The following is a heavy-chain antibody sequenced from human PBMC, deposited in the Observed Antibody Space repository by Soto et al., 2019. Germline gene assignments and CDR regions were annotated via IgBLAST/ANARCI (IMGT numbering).Heavy chain of an antibody. V-gene: IGHV4-30-4*01. CDR3: ARGRYCLTGRCFPNWFDS. Sequence: TSETLSLTCSVSGDSISTVDYFWAWIRQPPGQALEYIGYIYKSATTYYNPSFEGRVAISLGTSKSHFSLNVTSVTAADTAVYFCARGRYCLTGRCFPNWFDSWGQGTLVTVSS. J-gene: IGHJ5*01. D-gene: IGHD2-15*01. CDR2: IYKSATT. CDR1: GDSISTVDYF.